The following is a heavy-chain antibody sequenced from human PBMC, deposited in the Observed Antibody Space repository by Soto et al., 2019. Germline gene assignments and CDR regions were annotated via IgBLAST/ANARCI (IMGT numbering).Heavy chain of an antibody. CDR1: GFTFSSYA. V-gene: IGHV3-30-3*01. CDR2: ISYDGSNK. CDR3: ARENGWSYYDSSGYYEN. J-gene: IGHJ4*02. D-gene: IGHD3-22*01. Sequence: GGSLRLSCAASGFTFSSYAMHWVRQAPGKGLEWVAVISYDGSNKYYADSVKGRFTISRDNSKNTLYLQMNSLRAEDTAVYYCARENGWSYYDSSGYYENWGQGTLVTVSS.